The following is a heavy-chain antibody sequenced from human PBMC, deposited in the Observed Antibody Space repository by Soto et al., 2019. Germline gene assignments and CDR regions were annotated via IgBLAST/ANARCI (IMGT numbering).Heavy chain of an antibody. V-gene: IGHV4-30-2*01. CDR1: GGSISSGGYS. J-gene: IGHJ5*02. D-gene: IGHD1-26*01. CDR3: ARGVIRLILGATYNWFDP. Sequence: LSLTCAVSGGSISSGGYSWSWIRQPPGKGLEWIGYIYHSGSTYYNPSLKSRVTISVDRSKNQFSLKLSSVTAADTAVYYCARGVIRLILGATYNWFDPWGQGTLVTVSS. CDR2: IYHSGST.